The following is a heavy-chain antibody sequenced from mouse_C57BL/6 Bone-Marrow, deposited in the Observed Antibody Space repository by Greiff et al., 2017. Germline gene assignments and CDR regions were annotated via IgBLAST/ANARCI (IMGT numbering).Heavy chain of an antibody. V-gene: IGHV1-5*01. Sequence: VQLQQSGTVLARPGASVKMSCKTSGYTFTSFRMHWVKQRPGQGLEWIWAIYPGNSDTSYNQKFTGKGKPTAVTTASTAYMELSSLTNEDSSVYYCTREVYGNYDYFDYWGQGTTLTVSS. J-gene: IGHJ2*01. CDR2: IYPGNSDT. D-gene: IGHD2-1*01. CDR3: TREVYGNYDYFDY. CDR1: GYTFTSFR.